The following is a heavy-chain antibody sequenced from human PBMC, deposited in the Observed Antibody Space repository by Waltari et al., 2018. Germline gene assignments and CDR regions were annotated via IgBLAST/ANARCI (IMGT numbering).Heavy chain of an antibody. CDR2: INPNSGGT. CDR3: ARDYYDSSGYYPHDAFDI. D-gene: IGHD3-22*01. Sequence: QVQLVQSGAEVKKPGASVKVSCKASGYTFTGYYMHWVRQAPGQGLEWMGRINPNSGGTNYAQKFQGRGTMTRDTSISTAYMELSRLRSDDTAVYYCARDYYDSSGYYPHDAFDIWGQGTMVTVSS. J-gene: IGHJ3*02. CDR1: GYTFTGYY. V-gene: IGHV1-2*06.